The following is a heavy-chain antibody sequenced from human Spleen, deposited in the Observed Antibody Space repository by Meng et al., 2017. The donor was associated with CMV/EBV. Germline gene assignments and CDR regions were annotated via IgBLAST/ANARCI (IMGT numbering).Heavy chain of an antibody. J-gene: IGHJ4*02. CDR2: IYTGGSR. CDR1: GFTVTTNY. Sequence: GESLKISCAASGFTVTTNYMSWVRQAPGKGLEWVSVIYTGGSRHYADSVKGRFTISRDNSKNTVYLQMNSLRAEDTAVYYCARYCGGDCYPFFDYWGQGTLVTVSS. D-gene: IGHD2-21*01. CDR3: ARYCGGDCYPFFDY. V-gene: IGHV3-53*01.